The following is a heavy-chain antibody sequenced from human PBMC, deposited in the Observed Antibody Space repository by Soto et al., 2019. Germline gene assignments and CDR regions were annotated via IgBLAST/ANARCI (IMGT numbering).Heavy chain of an antibody. J-gene: IGHJ6*02. CDR3: ARDLAAQLVSYYYYYGMDV. V-gene: IGHV1-46*01. CDR2: INPSGGST. D-gene: IGHD6-6*01. Sequence: AASVKVSCKASGYTFTSYYMHWVRQAPGQGLEWMGIINPSGGSTSYAQKFQGRVTMTRDTSTSTVYMELSSLRSEDTAVYYCARDLAAQLVSYYYYYGMDVWGQGTAVTVSS. CDR1: GYTFTSYY.